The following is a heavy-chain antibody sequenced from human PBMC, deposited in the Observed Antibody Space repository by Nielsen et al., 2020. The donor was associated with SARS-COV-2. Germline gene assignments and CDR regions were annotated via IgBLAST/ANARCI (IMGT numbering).Heavy chain of an antibody. CDR3: ARAGDSGWYDY. CDR1: GGSISSSSYY. Sequence: SETLSLTCTVSGGSISSSSYYWGWIRQPPGKGLEWIGSIYYSGSTYYNPSLKSRVTISVDTSKNQFSLKLSSVTAADTAVYYCARAGDSGWYDYWGQGTLVTVSS. CDR2: IYYSGST. D-gene: IGHD6-19*01. V-gene: IGHV4-39*07. J-gene: IGHJ4*02.